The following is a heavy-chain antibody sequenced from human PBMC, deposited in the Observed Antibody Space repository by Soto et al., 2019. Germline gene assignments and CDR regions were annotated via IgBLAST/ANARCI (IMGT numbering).Heavy chain of an antibody. D-gene: IGHD1-26*01. V-gene: IGHV3-30-3*01. CDR3: AGSGSYRYYFDY. J-gene: IGHJ4*02. Sequence: GGSLRLSCAASGFTFSSYAMHWVRQAPGKGLEWVAVISYDGSNKYYADSVKGRFTISRDNSKNTLYLQMNSLRAEDTAVYYCAGSGSYRYYFDYWGQGTLVTVSS. CDR2: ISYDGSNK. CDR1: GFTFSSYA.